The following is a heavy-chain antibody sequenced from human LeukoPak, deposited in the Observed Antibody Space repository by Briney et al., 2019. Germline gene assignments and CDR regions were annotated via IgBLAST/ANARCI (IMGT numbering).Heavy chain of an antibody. Sequence: PGGSLRLSCVASGFTFSSYEMTWVRQAPGNGLEWLSHISSDGTSICSAASVKGRFTVSRDNAKNSLYLQMNNLRAEDTAIYYCVREMLAASGLDYWGQGILLTVS. V-gene: IGHV3-48*03. CDR3: VREMLAASGLDY. J-gene: IGHJ4*02. CDR1: GFTFSSYE. CDR2: ISSDGTSI. D-gene: IGHD6-13*01.